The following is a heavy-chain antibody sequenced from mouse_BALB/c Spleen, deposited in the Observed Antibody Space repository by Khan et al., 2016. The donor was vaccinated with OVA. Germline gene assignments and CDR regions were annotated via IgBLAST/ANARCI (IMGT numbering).Heavy chain of an antibody. CDR1: GFTFSSFA. Sequence: EVELVESGGGVVKPGGSLKLSCSASGFTFSSFAMSWVRQTPEKRLEWVATISTGGHYTFYPDSVKGRFTISRDNDRNTLYLQMSSLRSEDTAIYSCSISLFDYYAMDYWGQGTSVTVSS. CDR3: SISLFDYYAMDY. J-gene: IGHJ4*01. CDR2: ISTGGHYT. V-gene: IGHV5-9-3*01.